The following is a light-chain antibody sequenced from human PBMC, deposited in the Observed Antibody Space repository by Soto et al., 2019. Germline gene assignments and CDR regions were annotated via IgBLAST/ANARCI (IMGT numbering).Light chain of an antibody. CDR1: SSDVGGYNY. V-gene: IGLV2-11*01. J-gene: IGLJ1*01. CDR3: SSYAGSYTFDSV. Sequence: LTQPRSVSGSPGQSVTISCTGTSSDVGGYNYVSWYQQHPGKAPKLMIYDVSKRPSGVPDRFSGSKSGNTASLTISGLQAEDEADYYCSSYAGSYTFDSVFGTGTKVTVL. CDR2: DVS.